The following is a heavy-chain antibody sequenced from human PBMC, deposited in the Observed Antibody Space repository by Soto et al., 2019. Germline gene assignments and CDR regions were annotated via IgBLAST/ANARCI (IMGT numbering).Heavy chain of an antibody. CDR2: ISAYNGNT. J-gene: IGHJ4*02. V-gene: IGHV1-18*01. CDR1: GYTFTSYG. D-gene: IGHD3-22*01. CDR3: ARDRAKRYYDSSGYPQDFDY. Sequence: ASVKVSCKASGYTFTSYGISWVRQAPGQGLEWMGWISAYNGNTNYAQKLQGRVTMTTDTSTSTAYMELRSLRSDDTAVYYCARDRAKRYYDSSGYPQDFDYWGQGTLVTVSS.